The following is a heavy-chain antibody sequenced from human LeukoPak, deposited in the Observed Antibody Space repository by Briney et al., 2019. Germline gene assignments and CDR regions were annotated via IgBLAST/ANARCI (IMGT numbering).Heavy chain of an antibody. CDR2: IYYSGST. J-gene: IGHJ6*02. V-gene: IGHV4-59*01. CDR1: GGSISSYY. D-gene: IGHD3-10*01. Sequence: SETLSLTCTVSGGSISSYYWSWLRQPPGRGLEWIGYIYYSGSTNYNPSLKSRVTISVDTSKNQFSLKLSSVTAADTAVYYCARGPILVRGVIMADSVGGLDVWGQGTTVTVSS. CDR3: ARGPILVRGVIMADSVGGLDV.